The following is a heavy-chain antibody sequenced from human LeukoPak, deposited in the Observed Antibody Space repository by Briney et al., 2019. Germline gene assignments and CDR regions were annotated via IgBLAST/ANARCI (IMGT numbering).Heavy chain of an antibody. CDR1: GDSISGTSFY. CDR2: VYYTGTT. CDR3: ATVLHNYYGSGSGPPYAFDI. V-gene: IGHV4-39*07. D-gene: IGHD3-10*01. J-gene: IGHJ3*02. Sequence: SETLSLTCTVSGDSISGTSFYWGWIRQPPGKGLEYIGSVYYTGTTYYNPSLKSRVTISVDPSKNQFSLKLSSVTAADTAVYYCATVLHNYYGSGSGPPYAFDIWGQGTMVTVSS.